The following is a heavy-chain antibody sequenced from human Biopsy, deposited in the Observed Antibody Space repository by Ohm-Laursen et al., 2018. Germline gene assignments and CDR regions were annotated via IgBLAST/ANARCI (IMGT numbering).Heavy chain of an antibody. J-gene: IGHJ6*02. Sequence: SLRLSCAASGFTFSVYAMHWVRQAPGKGLEWVAIIWDDGSSEYYADSVKGRFTISRDNSKNTVYLEMNSLRAEDTAVYFCARDPIVGSKADGMDVWGQGTTVTVSS. V-gene: IGHV3-33*01. CDR1: GFTFSVYA. CDR2: IWDDGSSE. D-gene: IGHD1-26*01. CDR3: ARDPIVGSKADGMDV.